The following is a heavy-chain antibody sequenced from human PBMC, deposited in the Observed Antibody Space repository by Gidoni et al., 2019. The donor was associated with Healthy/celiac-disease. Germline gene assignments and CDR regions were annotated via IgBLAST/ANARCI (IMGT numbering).Heavy chain of an antibody. Sequence: QVQLVESGGGVVQPGRSLRLSCAACGFSFRSYAMHWVLQAPGKGRGWVSVISYDGSNKYYAASVKRRFNISRDNSQHTLYLQMNSLRAEDTAVYYCARDKRNVVLTAILAYWGQGTLVTVSS. J-gene: IGHJ4*02. CDR1: GFSFRSYA. CDR3: ARDKRNVVLTAILAY. V-gene: IGHV3-30-3*01. CDR2: ISYDGSNK. D-gene: IGHD2-21*02.